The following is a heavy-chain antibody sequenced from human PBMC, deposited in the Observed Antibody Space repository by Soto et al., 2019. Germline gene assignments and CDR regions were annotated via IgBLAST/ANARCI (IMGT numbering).Heavy chain of an antibody. J-gene: IGHJ4*02. V-gene: IGHV1-69*05. CDR2: IIPIFGTA. CDR3: ARVILGATPPYVY. CDR1: GGTFSSYA. Sequence: QVQLVQSGAEVKKPGSSVKVSCKASGGTFSSYAISWVRQAPGQGLEWMGGIIPIFGTANYAQKFQGRVTITSDESTSTAYLELSRLRSEETAVYYCARVILGATPPYVYWGQGTLVTVSS. D-gene: IGHD1-26*01.